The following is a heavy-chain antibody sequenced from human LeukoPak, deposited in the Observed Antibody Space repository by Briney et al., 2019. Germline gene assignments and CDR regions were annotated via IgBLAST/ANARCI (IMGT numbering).Heavy chain of an antibody. CDR3: AKVYSSSSPRPIFAFDI. Sequence: PGGSLRLSCAASGFTFSSYAMHWVRQAPGKGLEWVSAISGSGGSTYYADSVKGRFTISGDNSKNTLYLQMNSLRAEDTAVYYCAKVYSSSSPRPIFAFDIWGQGTMVTVSS. V-gene: IGHV3-23*01. J-gene: IGHJ3*02. CDR2: ISGSGGST. CDR1: GFTFSSYA. D-gene: IGHD2-2*01.